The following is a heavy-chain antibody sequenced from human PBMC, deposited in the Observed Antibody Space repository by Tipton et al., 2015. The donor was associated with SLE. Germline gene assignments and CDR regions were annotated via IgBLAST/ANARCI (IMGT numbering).Heavy chain of an antibody. V-gene: IGHV3-33*08. CDR1: GFTFSSYA. CDR2: IWYDGSNK. J-gene: IGHJ4*02. D-gene: IGHD4-11*01. Sequence: RSLRLSCAASGFTFSSYAMSWVRQAPGKGLEWVAVIWYDGSNKYYADSVKGRFTISRDNSKNTLYLQMNSLRAEDTAVYYCARDPARIYSNYDYYFDYWGQGTLVTVSS. CDR3: ARDPARIYSNYDYYFDY.